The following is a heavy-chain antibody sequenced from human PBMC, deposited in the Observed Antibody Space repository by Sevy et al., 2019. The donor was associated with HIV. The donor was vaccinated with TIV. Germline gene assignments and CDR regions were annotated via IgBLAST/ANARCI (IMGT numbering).Heavy chain of an antibody. V-gene: IGHV3-7*01. J-gene: IGHJ4*02. CDR2: INQHGSKQ. CDR1: GFTWSSYW. CDR3: AREIAGAGSY. Sequence: GGSLRLSCAASGFTWSSYWMTWVRQAPGKVLEWVANINQHGSKQYYLDSVKGRFTISRDNAKNSVNLQMNSLRAEDTAIYFCAREIAGAGSYWGQGTLVTVSS. D-gene: IGHD6-13*01.